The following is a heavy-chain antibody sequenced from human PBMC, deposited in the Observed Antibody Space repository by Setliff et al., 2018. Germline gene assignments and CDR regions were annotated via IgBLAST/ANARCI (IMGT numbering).Heavy chain of an antibody. D-gene: IGHD2-21*02. CDR3: ARGLAYCGGDCFLRTGFDY. Sequence: EASVKVSCKASGGTFSSYAISWVRQAPGQGLEWMGGIIPILGIANYAQKFQGRVTITADKSTSTAYMELSSLRSEDTAVYYCARGLAYCGGDCFLRTGFDYWGQGTLVTVSS. V-gene: IGHV1-69*10. CDR1: GGTFSSYA. CDR2: IIPILGIA. J-gene: IGHJ4*02.